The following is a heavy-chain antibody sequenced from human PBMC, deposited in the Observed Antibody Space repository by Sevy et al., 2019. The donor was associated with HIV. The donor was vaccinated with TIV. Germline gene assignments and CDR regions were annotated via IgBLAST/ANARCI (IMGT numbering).Heavy chain of an antibody. CDR3: ARGPLRNYYDSSGHEY. V-gene: IGHV1-69*13. D-gene: IGHD3-22*01. CDR1: GGTFSSYA. Sequence: ASVKVSFKASGGTFSSYAISWVRQAPGQGLEWMGGIIPIFGTANYAQKFQGRVTITADESTSTAYMELSSLRSEDTAVYYCARGPLRNYYDSSGHEYWCQGTLVTVSS. J-gene: IGHJ4*02. CDR2: IIPIFGTA.